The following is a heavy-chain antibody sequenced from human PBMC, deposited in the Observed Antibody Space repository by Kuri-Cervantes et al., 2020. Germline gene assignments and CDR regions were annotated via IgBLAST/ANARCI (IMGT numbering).Heavy chain of an antibody. J-gene: IGHJ5*01. Sequence: GGSLRLSCAASGFTFSSYAMHWVRQAPGKRLEWVAVISYDGKNQYYPDSVKGRFTISRDDSKNALYLQMNSLRAEDAAMYYCARAGVTGTRGWFDSWGQGTLVTVSS. CDR2: ISYDGKNQ. CDR1: GFTFSSYA. CDR3: ARAGVTGTRGWFDS. V-gene: IGHV3-30*04. D-gene: IGHD1-7*01.